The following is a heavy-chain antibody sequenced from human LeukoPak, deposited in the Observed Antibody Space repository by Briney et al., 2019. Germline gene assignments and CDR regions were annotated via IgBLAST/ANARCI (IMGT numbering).Heavy chain of an antibody. CDR3: AKDDVYCSSSSCYTPPDDAFDI. V-gene: IGHV3-23*01. CDR1: GFTFSSYA. Sequence: GGSLRLSCAASGFTFSSYAMSWVRQAPGKGLEWGSAISGSGGSTYYADPVKGRFTISRDNSKNTLYLQMNSLRAADTAVYYCAKDDVYCSSSSCYTPPDDAFDIWGQGTMVTVSS. CDR2: ISGSGGST. J-gene: IGHJ3*02. D-gene: IGHD2-2*02.